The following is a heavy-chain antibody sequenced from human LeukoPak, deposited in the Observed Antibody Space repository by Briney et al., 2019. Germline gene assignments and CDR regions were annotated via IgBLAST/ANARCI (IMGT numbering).Heavy chain of an antibody. CDR3: ARELNDRNGYAQQGFDH. Sequence: GASVKVSCKAPGYTFTDYYMNWVRQAPGQGLEWIAWIHLNSGATNSAQEFQGRVTVTRDTSISTAYMELTSLRSDDTALYYCARELNDRNGYAQQGFDHWGQGTLVTVSS. D-gene: IGHD3-22*01. CDR2: IHLNSGAT. CDR1: GYTFTDYY. V-gene: IGHV1-2*02. J-gene: IGHJ5*02.